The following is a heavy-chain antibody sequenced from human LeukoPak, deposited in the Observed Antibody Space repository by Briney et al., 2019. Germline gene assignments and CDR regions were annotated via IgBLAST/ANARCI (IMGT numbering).Heavy chain of an antibody. V-gene: IGHV4-34*01. D-gene: IGHD6-13*01. J-gene: IGHJ4*02. CDR1: GGSFSANY. Sequence: SETLSLTCAVYGGSFSANYWSWIRQPPGKGLEWIGEINHSGSTNYNPSLKSRVTISVDTSKNQFSLKLSSVTAADTAVYYCARRGAAALYWGQGTLVTVSS. CDR3: ARRGAAALY. CDR2: INHSGST.